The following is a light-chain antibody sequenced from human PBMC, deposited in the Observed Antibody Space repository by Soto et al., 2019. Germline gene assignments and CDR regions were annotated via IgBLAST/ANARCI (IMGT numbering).Light chain of an antibody. CDR1: SSDVGGYNY. V-gene: IGLV2-14*01. CDR2: EVS. Sequence: QSAVTQPACVSGSPGQSITISCTGTSSDVGGYNYVSWYQQHPGKAPKLMIYEVSNRPSGVSNRFSGSKSGNTASLTISGLQAEDEADYYCSSYTSSSTLEGVFGGGTKLTVL. CDR3: SSYTSSSTLEGV. J-gene: IGLJ3*02.